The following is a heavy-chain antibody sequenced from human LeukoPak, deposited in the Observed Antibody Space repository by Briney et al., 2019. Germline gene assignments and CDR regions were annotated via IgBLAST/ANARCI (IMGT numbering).Heavy chain of an antibody. CDR3: ATVPYLYGGNSGKYFQH. D-gene: IGHD4-23*01. CDR2: INPSGGST. V-gene: IGHV1-46*01. CDR1: GYTFTSYY. Sequence: ASVKVPCKASGYTFTSYYMHWVRQAPGQGLEWMGIINPSGGSTSYAQKFQGRVTMTRDTSTSTVYMELSSLRSEDTAVYYCATVPYLYGGNSGKYFQHWGQGTLVTVSS. J-gene: IGHJ1*01.